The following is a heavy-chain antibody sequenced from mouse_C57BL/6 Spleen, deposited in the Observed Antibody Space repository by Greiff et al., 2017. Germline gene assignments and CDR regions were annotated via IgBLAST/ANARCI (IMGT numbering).Heavy chain of an antibody. J-gene: IGHJ3*01. V-gene: IGHV5-9-1*02. CDR3: TRGSGRAWFAY. CDR2: ISSGGDYI. Sequence: DVHLVESGEGLVKPGGSLKLSCAASGFTFSSYAMSWVRQTPEKRLEWVAYISSGGDYIYYADTVKGRFTISRDNARNTLYLQMSSLKSEDTAMYYCTRGSGRAWFAYWGQGTLVTVSA. CDR1: GFTFSSYA.